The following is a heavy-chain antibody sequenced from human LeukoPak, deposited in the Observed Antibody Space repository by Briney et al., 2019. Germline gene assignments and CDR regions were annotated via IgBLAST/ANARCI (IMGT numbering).Heavy chain of an antibody. V-gene: IGHV4-59*01. D-gene: IGHD3-22*01. CDR3: ARVPILYDSSGYYIHFDY. CDR2: ISYSGNT. J-gene: IGHJ4*02. CDR1: GGSISSYY. Sequence: SETLSLTCTVPGGSISSYYWSWIRQPPGKGLEWIGYISYSGNTKYNPSLKSRVIISADTPKNQFSLKLSSVTAADTAVYYCARVPILYDSSGYYIHFDYWGQGTLVTVSS.